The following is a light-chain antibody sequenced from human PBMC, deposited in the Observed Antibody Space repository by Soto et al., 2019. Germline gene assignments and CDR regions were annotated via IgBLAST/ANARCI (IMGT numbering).Light chain of an antibody. CDR3: QQHNGWPLT. J-gene: IGKJ4*01. Sequence: EIVMTQSPATLSVAPGERATLSCRASQSISNNLAWYQQKPGQAPRLLIFGASTRATGIPARFSGSGSGTEFTLTISSLQSEDSAVYYCQQHNGWPLTFGGGTKVETK. V-gene: IGKV3-15*01. CDR2: GAS. CDR1: QSISNN.